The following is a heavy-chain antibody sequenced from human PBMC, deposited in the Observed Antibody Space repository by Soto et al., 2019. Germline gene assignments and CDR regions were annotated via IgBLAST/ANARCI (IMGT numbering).Heavy chain of an antibody. CDR3: AITLLWFGEWTSYFDY. CDR1: GYTFTSYG. V-gene: IGHV1-18*01. D-gene: IGHD3-10*01. Sequence: ASVKVSCKASGYTFTSYGISWVRQAPGQGLEWMGWISAYNGNTNYAQKLQGRVTMTTDTSTSTAYMELRSLRSDDTAVYYCAITLLWFGEWTSYFDYRGQGTLVTVSS. J-gene: IGHJ4*02. CDR2: ISAYNGNT.